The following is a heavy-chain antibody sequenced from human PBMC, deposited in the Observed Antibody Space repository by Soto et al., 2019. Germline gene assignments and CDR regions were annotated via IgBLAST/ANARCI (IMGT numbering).Heavy chain of an antibody. Sequence: PSETLSLTCTVSGDSITSNSYFWAWIRQPPGKGLEWIGSIYSSGSTSYNPSLKSRVTISVDTSKNQFSLKLSSVTAADTAVYYCARDGDGYNYWGQGTLVTVSS. CDR2: IYSSGST. J-gene: IGHJ4*02. CDR1: GDSITSNSYF. D-gene: IGHD5-12*01. V-gene: IGHV4-39*07. CDR3: ARDGDGYNY.